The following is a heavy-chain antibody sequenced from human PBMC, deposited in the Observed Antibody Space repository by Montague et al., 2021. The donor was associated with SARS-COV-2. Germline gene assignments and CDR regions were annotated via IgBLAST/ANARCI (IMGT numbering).Heavy chain of an antibody. CDR3: ASLTLGYCSSTSCCSYWFAH. CDR2: IYYSGST. V-gene: IGHV4-59*12. Sequence: SETLSLTCTVSIGSISSYYWSWIRQPPGKGLEWIGNIYYSGSTNYNPSLKSRVTISVDTSNNQFSLKLSSVTAADTAVYYCASLTLGYCSSTSCCSYWFAHWGQGPLFTVSS. J-gene: IGHJ5*02. CDR1: IGSISSYY. D-gene: IGHD2-2*01.